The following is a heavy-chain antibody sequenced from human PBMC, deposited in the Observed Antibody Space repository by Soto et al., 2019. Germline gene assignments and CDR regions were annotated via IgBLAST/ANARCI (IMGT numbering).Heavy chain of an antibody. D-gene: IGHD7-27*01. CDR3: ARGTNWGYRFDS. Sequence: QVQLVQSGAEVKKPGSSVKVSCEASGGTFSGHAISWVRQAPGQGPEWMGGLIPLFGTTQHAQKFQDRLTITADKSTSTAYMELTSLRFEDTAIYYCARGTNWGYRFDSWGQGTLVTVSS. J-gene: IGHJ4*02. CDR2: LIPLFGTT. CDR1: GGTFSGHA. V-gene: IGHV1-69*06.